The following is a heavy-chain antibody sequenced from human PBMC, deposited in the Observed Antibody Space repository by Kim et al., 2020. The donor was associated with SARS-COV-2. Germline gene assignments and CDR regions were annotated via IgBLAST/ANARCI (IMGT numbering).Heavy chain of an antibody. CDR3: AREGYFDWLSSLDY. CDR1: GFTFSSYG. Sequence: GESLRLSCAASGFTFSSYGMHWVRQAPGKGLEWVAVIWYDGSNKYYADSVKGRFTISRDNSKNTLYLQMNSLRAEDTAVYYCAREGYFDWLSSLDYWGQGTLVTVSS. D-gene: IGHD3-9*01. V-gene: IGHV3-33*01. CDR2: IWYDGSNK. J-gene: IGHJ4*02.